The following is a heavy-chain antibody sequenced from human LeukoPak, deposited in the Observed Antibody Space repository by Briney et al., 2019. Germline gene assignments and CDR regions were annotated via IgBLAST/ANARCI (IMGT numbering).Heavy chain of an antibody. CDR3: AGMERGYTYGDRGPYYYYYMDV. Sequence: KPSETLSLTCTVSGGSISRYYWSWIRQPPGEGLEWIGYIYYSGTTNYNPSLESRVTISVDTSKNQFSLQLSSVTAADTAVYYCAGMERGYTYGDRGPYYYYYMDVWGKGTTVTISS. CDR1: GGSISRYY. V-gene: IGHV4-59*01. CDR2: IYYSGTT. J-gene: IGHJ6*03. D-gene: IGHD5-18*01.